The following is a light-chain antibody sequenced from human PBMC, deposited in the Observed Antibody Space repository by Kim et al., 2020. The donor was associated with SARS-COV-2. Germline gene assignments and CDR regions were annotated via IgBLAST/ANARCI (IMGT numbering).Light chain of an antibody. CDR2: GKN. Sequence: VALGQTVRITCQGDSLRSYYATWYQHKPGQAPILVIYGKNNRPSGIPDRFSGSSSGNTASLTITGTQAGDEAHYYCNSRDSNDNVVFGGGTQLTVL. V-gene: IGLV3-19*01. J-gene: IGLJ2*01. CDR1: SLRSYY. CDR3: NSRDSNDNVV.